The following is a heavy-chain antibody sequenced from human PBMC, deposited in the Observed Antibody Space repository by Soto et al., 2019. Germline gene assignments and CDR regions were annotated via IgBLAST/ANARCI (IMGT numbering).Heavy chain of an antibody. CDR2: ISSNGGST. Sequence: GGSLRLSCAASGFTFSSYAMHWVRQAPGKGLEYVSAISSNGGSTDYANSVKGRFTISRDNSKKALYLQMGSLRAEDMAVYYCARGGRGYEFDYWGQGTLGTVSS. D-gene: IGHD5-12*01. CDR3: ARGGRGYEFDY. CDR1: GFTFSSYA. V-gene: IGHV3-64*01. J-gene: IGHJ4*02.